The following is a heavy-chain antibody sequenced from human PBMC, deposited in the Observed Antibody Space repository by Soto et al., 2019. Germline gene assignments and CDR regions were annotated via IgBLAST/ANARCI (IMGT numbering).Heavy chain of an antibody. D-gene: IGHD6-13*01. CDR2: INPNSGGT. CDR1: GYTFTGYY. Sequence: ASVKVSCKASGYTFTGYYMHWVRQAPGQGLEWMGWINPNSGGTNYAQKFQGWVTMTRDTSISTAYMELSRLRSDDTAVYYCARDHSSSWYGTDYYYGMDVWGQGTTVTVSS. J-gene: IGHJ6*02. CDR3: ARDHSSSWYGTDYYYGMDV. V-gene: IGHV1-2*04.